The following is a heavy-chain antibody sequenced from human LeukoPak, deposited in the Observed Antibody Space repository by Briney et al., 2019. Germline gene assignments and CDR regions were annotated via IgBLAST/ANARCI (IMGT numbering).Heavy chain of an antibody. CDR2: INPSGGST. Sequence: ASVKVSCKASGYTFTGYYMHWVRQAPGQGLEWMGIINPSGGSTSYAQKFQGRVTMTRDMSTSTVYMELSSLRSEDTAVYYCARGGLRFYDSSGYPNYWGQGTLVTVSS. D-gene: IGHD3-22*01. V-gene: IGHV1-46*01. J-gene: IGHJ4*02. CDR3: ARGGLRFYDSSGYPNY. CDR1: GYTFTGYY.